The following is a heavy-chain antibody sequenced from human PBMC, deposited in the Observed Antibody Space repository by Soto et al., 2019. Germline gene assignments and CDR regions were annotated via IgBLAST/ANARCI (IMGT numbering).Heavy chain of an antibody. CDR2: ISAYNGNT. CDR3: AREGAAGTLDH. D-gene: IGHD6-13*01. V-gene: IGHV1-18*01. J-gene: IGHJ4*02. CDR1: GYTFTSYG. Sequence: QVQLVQSGAEVKKPVASVKVSCKASGYTFTSYGISWVRQAPGQGLEWMGWISAYNGNTNYAQKLQGRVTVTADTALGTAYMELSSLRSDDTPFYCCAREGAAGTLDHWGQGTLVTV.